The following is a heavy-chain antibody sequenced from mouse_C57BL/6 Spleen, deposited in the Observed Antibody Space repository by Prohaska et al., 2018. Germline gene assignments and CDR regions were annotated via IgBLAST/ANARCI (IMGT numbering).Heavy chain of an antibody. CDR3: ARGLYYYGSSEVYYFDY. Sequence: HGKSLEWIGDINPNNGGTIYNQKFKGKATLTVDKSSSTAYMELRSLTSEDTAVYYCARGLYYYGSSEVYYFDYWGQGTTLTVSS. D-gene: IGHD1-1*01. J-gene: IGHJ2*01. CDR2: INPNNGGT. V-gene: IGHV1-18*01.